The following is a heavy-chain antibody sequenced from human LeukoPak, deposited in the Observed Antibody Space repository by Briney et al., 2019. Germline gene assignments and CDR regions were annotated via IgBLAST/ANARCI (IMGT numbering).Heavy chain of an antibody. CDR1: GGSLSGYY. CDR3: ARVLIVVITPDYMDV. D-gene: IGHD3-22*01. V-gene: IGHV4-34*01. Sequence: SETLSLTCAVYGGSLSGYYWSWIRQPPGKGREWIGEINHSGSTNYNPSLKSRVTISVDTSKNQFSLKLSSVTAADTAVYYCARVLIVVITPDYMDVWGKGTTVTVSS. CDR2: INHSGST. J-gene: IGHJ6*03.